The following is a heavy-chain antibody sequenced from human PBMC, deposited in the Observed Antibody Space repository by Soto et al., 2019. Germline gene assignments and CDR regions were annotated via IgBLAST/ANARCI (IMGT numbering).Heavy chain of an antibody. J-gene: IGHJ4*02. V-gene: IGHV3-23*01. CDR3: AKVRAHYYDSSGPINDDY. Sequence: GGSLRLSCAASGFTFSSYAMSWVRQAPGKGLEWVSAISGSGGSTYYADSVKGRFTISRDNSKNTLYLQMNSLRAEDTAVYYCAKVRAHYYDSSGPINDDYWGQGTLVTVSS. CDR2: ISGSGGST. CDR1: GFTFSSYA. D-gene: IGHD3-22*01.